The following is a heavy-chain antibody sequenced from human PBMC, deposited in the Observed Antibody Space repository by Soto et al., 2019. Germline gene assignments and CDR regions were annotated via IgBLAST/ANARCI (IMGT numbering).Heavy chain of an antibody. D-gene: IGHD2-15*01. V-gene: IGHV4-61*01. J-gene: IGHJ4*02. CDR3: ATDSYTLTPGL. Sequence: PSENLLISCTVYRDSGRSGSHYWSWIRQPPGKGLEWIGYIFSSGGTKYNPSLESRVSVSADMSKNQFSLKLDSVTAADAAVYYSATDSYTLTPGLWRPGALVT. CDR2: IFSSGGT. CDR1: RDSGRSGSHY.